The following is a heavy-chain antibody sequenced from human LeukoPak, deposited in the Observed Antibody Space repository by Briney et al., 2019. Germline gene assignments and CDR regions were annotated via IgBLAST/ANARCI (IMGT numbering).Heavy chain of an antibody. CDR1: GFTFSSYA. Sequence: GGSLRLSCAASGFTFSSYAMSWVRQVPGKGLEWVSAISGSGGRTYYADSVKGRFTISRDNSKDTLFLQMDSLRAEDTAVYYCAKIRSEVVVAATNYWGQGTLVSVSS. J-gene: IGHJ4*02. D-gene: IGHD2-15*01. CDR3: AKIRSEVVVAATNY. CDR2: ISGSGGRT. V-gene: IGHV3-23*01.